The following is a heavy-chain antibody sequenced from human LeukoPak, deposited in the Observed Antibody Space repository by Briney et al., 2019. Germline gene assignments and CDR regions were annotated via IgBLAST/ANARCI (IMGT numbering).Heavy chain of an antibody. D-gene: IGHD5-18*01. CDR1: GLTFSVSF. V-gene: IGHV3-11*01. CDR3: ARPADSSVDY. J-gene: IGHJ4*02. Sequence: GGSLRLSCVVSGLTFSVSFMSWMRHPPGNGLEWITYISGSGTTIYHADSVKGRFTVSRDNAKNSVYLQMNSLRDEDTAVYYCARPADSSVDYWGQGTLVTVSS. CDR2: ISGSGTTI.